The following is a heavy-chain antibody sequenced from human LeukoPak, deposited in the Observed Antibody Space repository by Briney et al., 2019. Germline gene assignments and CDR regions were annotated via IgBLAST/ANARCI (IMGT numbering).Heavy chain of an antibody. V-gene: IGHV4-4*07. Sequence: PSDTLSLTCTVSGRPISSYYWSWIRQPAGKGLEWVGRNYTSESNNYNHYLKSRVTMSVDTYKNQFSLKLSSVTAADKAVYYCACSYYDSSGYYFGFDYWGQGTLVTVSS. D-gene: IGHD3-22*01. CDR1: GRPISSYY. CDR2: NYTSESN. J-gene: IGHJ4*02. CDR3: ACSYYDSSGYYFGFDY.